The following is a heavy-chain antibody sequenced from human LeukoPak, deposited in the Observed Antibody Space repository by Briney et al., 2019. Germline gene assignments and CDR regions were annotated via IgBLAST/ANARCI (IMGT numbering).Heavy chain of an antibody. J-gene: IGHJ4*02. D-gene: IGHD3-22*01. CDR2: IYTSGST. CDR1: GGSISSGSYC. V-gene: IGHV4-61*09. Sequence: SETLSLTCTVSGGSISSGSYCWSWIRQPAGKGLEWIGHIYTSGSTNYNPSLKSRVTISVDTSKNQFSLQLNSVTAADTAVYYCARLGSGYYVEPLDYWGQGTLVTVSS. CDR3: ARLGSGYYVEPLDY.